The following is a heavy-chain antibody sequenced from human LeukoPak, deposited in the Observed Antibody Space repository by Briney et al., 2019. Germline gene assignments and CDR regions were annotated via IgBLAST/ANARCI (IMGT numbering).Heavy chain of an antibody. V-gene: IGHV1-69*04. J-gene: IGHJ3*02. CDR2: IIPIFGIA. Sequence: GSSVKVSCKASGGTFSSYAISWVRQAPGQGLEWMGRIIPIFGIANYAQKFLGRVTITADKSTSTAYMELSSLRSEDTAVYYCASPGRLDDAFDIWGQGTMVTVSS. D-gene: IGHD3-10*01. CDR1: GGTFSSYA. CDR3: ASPGRLDDAFDI.